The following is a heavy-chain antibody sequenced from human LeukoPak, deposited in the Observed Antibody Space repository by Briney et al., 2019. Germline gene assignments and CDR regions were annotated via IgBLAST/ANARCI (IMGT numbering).Heavy chain of an antibody. CDR1: GGTFSSYA. V-gene: IGHV1-69*13. CDR2: IIPIFGTA. CDR3: ARDKELMMYAIRPIGYSDL. D-gene: IGHD2-8*01. Sequence: RASVKVSCKASGGTFSSYAISWVRQAPGQGLEWMGGIIPIFGTANYAQKFQGRVTITADESTSTAYMELSSLRSEDTAVYYCARDKELMMYAIRPIGYSDLWGRGTLVTVSS. J-gene: IGHJ2*01.